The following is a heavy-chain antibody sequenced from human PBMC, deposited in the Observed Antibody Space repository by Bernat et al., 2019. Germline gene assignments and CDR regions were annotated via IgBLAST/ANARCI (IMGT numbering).Heavy chain of an antibody. D-gene: IGHD3-22*01. J-gene: IGHJ3*02. V-gene: IGHV4-30-4*01. Sequence: QVQLQESGPGLVKPSQTLSLTCTVSGGSISSGDYYWSWIRQPPGKGLEWIGYIYYSGSTYYNPYLKSRVTISVDTSKNQFSLKLSSVTAADTAVYYCARSLYYYDSSGNEGAFDIWGQGTMVTVSS. CDR1: GGSISSGDYY. CDR3: ARSLYYYDSSGNEGAFDI. CDR2: IYYSGST.